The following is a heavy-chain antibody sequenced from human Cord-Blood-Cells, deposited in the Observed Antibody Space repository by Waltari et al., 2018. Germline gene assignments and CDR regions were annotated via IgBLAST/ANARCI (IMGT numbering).Heavy chain of an antibody. Sequence: EVQLVQSGAEVKTPGESLKISCKGSGYSFTSHSIGWVRQWSGKGLEWMGIIYPGDSDTRYSPSFQGQVTISADKSISTAYLQWSSLKASDTAMYYCARLPLTNFNYAFDIWGQGTMVTVSS. CDR2: IYPGDSDT. J-gene: IGHJ3*02. CDR1: GYSFTSHS. CDR3: ARLPLTNFNYAFDI. V-gene: IGHV5-51*01. D-gene: IGHD2-8*01.